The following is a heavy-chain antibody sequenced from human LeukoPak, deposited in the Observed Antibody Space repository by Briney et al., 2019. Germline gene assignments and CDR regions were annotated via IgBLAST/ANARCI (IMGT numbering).Heavy chain of an antibody. J-gene: IGHJ4*02. Sequence: GGSLRLSCAASGFTFSSYSMNWVRQAPGKGLEWVSSISSSSSYIYYADSVKGRFTIHRDNAKNSLYLQMNSLRAEDTAVYYGARALVAAAGSEVLDYWGQGTLVTVSS. CDR2: ISSSSSYI. V-gene: IGHV3-21*01. CDR3: ARALVAAAGSEVLDY. D-gene: IGHD6-13*01. CDR1: GFTFSSYS.